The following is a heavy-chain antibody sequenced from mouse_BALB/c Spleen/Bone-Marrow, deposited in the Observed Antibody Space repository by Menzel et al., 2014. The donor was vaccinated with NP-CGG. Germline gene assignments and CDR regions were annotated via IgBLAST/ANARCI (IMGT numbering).Heavy chain of an antibody. CDR2: INPSTGYT. J-gene: IGHJ3*01. V-gene: IGHV1-7*01. CDR3: ARSGGGYDGFAY. D-gene: IGHD2-2*01. Sequence: CGAELAKPGASVKMSCKASGYTFTSYWMHWVKQRPGQGLEWIGYINPSTGYTEYNQKFKDKATLTADKSSSTAYMQLSSLTSEDSAVYYCARSGGGYDGFAYWGQGTLVTVSA. CDR1: GYTFTSYW.